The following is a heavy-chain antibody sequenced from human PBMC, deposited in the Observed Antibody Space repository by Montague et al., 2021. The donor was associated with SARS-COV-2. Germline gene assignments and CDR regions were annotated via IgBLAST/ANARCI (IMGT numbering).Heavy chain of an antibody. Sequence: SLRLSRAASGFNFIGNCMHWVRQAPGKGLEWVSRLNEYGTITSYADSVKGRFTISRDNAQNILYLQMNSLRVEDTAMYYCARDLAGARGYWGPGTLVIVSS. V-gene: IGHV3-74*01. CDR2: LNEYGTIT. D-gene: IGHD6-6*01. J-gene: IGHJ4*02. CDR3: ARDLAGARGY. CDR1: GFNFIGNC.